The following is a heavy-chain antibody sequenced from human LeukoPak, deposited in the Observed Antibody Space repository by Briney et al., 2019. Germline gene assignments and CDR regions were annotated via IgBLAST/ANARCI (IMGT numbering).Heavy chain of an antibody. CDR2: VGPDRGTT. D-gene: IGHD1-14*01. J-gene: IGHJ4*02. CDR1: GGTFSSYA. CDR3: ARELPETCYFDY. Sequence: GTSVKVSRKASGGTFSSYAISWVRQAPGQGLEWLGRVGPDRGTTHYAQKFEGRVTVTSDTSTNTVYMELSSLRSEDTAVYYCARELPETCYFDYWGQGTLVTVSS. V-gene: IGHV1-69*04.